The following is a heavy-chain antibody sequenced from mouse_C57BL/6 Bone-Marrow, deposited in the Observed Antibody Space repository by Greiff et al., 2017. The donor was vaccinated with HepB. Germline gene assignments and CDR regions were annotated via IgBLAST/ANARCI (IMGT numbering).Heavy chain of an antibody. CDR3: ARGGTTVDWYFDV. J-gene: IGHJ1*03. CDR2: ISDGGSYT. Sequence: EVMLVESGGGLVKPGGSLKLSCAASGFTFSSYAMSWVRQTPEKRLEWVATISDGGSYTYYPDNVKGRFTISRDNAKNNLYLQMSHLKSEDTAMYYCARGGTTVDWYFDVWGTGTTVTVSS. V-gene: IGHV5-4*03. CDR1: GFTFSSYA. D-gene: IGHD1-1*01.